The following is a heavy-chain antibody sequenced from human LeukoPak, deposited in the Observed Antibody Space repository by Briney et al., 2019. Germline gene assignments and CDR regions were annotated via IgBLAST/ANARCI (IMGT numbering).Heavy chain of an antibody. CDR1: GFTFSSYS. CDR3: AKFPGIAVTGYFDY. J-gene: IGHJ4*02. V-gene: IGHV3-21*01. D-gene: IGHD6-19*01. CDR2: ISSSSSYI. Sequence: PGGSLRLSCAASGFTFSSYSMNWVRQAPGKGLEWVSSISSSSSYIYYADSVKGRFTISRDNSKNTLYLQMNSLRAEDTAVYYCAKFPGIAVTGYFDYWGQGSLVTVSS.